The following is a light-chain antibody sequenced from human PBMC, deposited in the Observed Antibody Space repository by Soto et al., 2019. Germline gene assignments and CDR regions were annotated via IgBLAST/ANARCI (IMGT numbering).Light chain of an antibody. CDR1: QGISSY. V-gene: IGKV1-8*01. CDR2: AAS. J-gene: IGKJ3*01. Sequence: ALQMTQSPSSFSASTGDRVTITCRASQGISSYLAWYQQRPGKAPKLLIYAASTLQSGVPSRFSGSGSGTDFTLTISCLQSEDFATYYCQQYYSYPFTFGPGTKVDIK. CDR3: QQYYSYPFT.